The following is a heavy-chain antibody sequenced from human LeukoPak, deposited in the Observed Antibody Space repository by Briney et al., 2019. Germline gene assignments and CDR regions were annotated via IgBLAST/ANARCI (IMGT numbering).Heavy chain of an antibody. CDR3: ARVDWMIGAFDI. D-gene: IGHD3-22*01. CDR1: GFTFSTYS. J-gene: IGHJ3*02. V-gene: IGHV3-48*02. CDR2: ITSSSSTI. Sequence: PGGSLRLSCAASGFTFSTYSMNWVRQAPGKGLEWVSYITSSSSTIYYADSVRGRFTISRDNAKNSLYLPMNSLRDEDTAVYYCARVDWMIGAFDIWGQGTMVTVSS.